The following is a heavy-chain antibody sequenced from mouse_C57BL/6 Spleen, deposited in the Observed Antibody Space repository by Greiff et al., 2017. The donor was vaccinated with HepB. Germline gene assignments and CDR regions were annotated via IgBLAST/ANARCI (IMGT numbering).Heavy chain of an antibody. CDR1: GYTFTSYW. Sequence: QVQLQQPGAELVKPGASVKLSCKASGYTFTSYWMQWVKQRPGQGLEWIGEIDPSDSYTNYNQKFKGKATLTVDTSSSTAYMQLSSLTSEDSAVYYCARGDYYGPGFAYWGQGTLVTVSA. J-gene: IGHJ3*01. D-gene: IGHD1-2*01. CDR3: ARGDYYGPGFAY. V-gene: IGHV1-50*01. CDR2: IDPSDSYT.